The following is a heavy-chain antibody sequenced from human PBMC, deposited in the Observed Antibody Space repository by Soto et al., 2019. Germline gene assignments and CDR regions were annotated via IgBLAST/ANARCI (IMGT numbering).Heavy chain of an antibody. J-gene: IGHJ2*01. CDR1: GYTFTSYG. D-gene: IGHD3-16*01. Sequence: ASVKVSCKASGYTFTSYGISWVRQAPGQGLEWMGWISAYNGNTNYAQKLQGRVTMTTDTSTSTAFMELRSLRSDDTAVYYCATLVGFGAAPTSWYFDLWGRGTLVTVSS. CDR3: ATLVGFGAAPTSWYFDL. V-gene: IGHV1-18*01. CDR2: ISAYNGNT.